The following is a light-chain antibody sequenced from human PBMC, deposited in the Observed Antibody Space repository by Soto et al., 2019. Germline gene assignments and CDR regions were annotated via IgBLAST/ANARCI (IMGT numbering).Light chain of an antibody. Sequence: QAVVTQEPSLTVSPGGTVTLTGGSSTGAVTSGHYPYWFQQKPGQAPRTLIFDTSNKHSYTPARFSGSLLGGKAALTLSGAQPEDEADYYCLLSYSAIGVFGGGTKVTVL. CDR1: TGAVTSGHY. CDR3: LLSYSAIGV. CDR2: DTS. V-gene: IGLV7-46*01. J-gene: IGLJ2*01.